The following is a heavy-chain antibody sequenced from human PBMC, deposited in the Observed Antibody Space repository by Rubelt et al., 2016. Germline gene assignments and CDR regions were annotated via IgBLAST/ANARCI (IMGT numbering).Heavy chain of an antibody. CDR2: ISGYNGNT. V-gene: IGHV1-18*01. J-gene: IGHJ4*02. Sequence: QVQLVQSGAEVKKPGTSVKVSCKASGYTFTNYGISWVRQAPGQGLEWMGWISGYNGNTNYGRKFEDRVTMTTDTSTTTAHLELRSLRSDDSAVYYCARDTGSATFEYWGQGALVTVSS. CDR3: ARDTGSATFEY. D-gene: IGHD3-10*01. CDR1: GYTFTNYG.